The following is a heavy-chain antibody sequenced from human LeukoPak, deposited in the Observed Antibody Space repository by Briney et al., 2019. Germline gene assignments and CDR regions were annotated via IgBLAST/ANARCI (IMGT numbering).Heavy chain of an antibody. D-gene: IGHD4-17*01. J-gene: IGHJ2*01. V-gene: IGHV3-9*01. CDR1: GFTFDDYA. CDR3: ARGQRSTVTTLWYFDL. CDR2: VTWNSGGT. Sequence: GGSLRLSCAASGFTFDDYAMQWVRQTPGKGLEWVSAVTWNSGGTGYADSVKGRFTISRDNAENSVHLQMNSLRAEDTALYYCARGQRSTVTTLWYFDLWGRGTLVTVSS.